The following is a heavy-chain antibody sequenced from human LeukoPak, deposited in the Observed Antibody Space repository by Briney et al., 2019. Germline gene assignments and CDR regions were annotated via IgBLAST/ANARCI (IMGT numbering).Heavy chain of an antibody. CDR3: ARSPIAAAGTSFDY. CDR1: GGSISSGSYY. V-gene: IGHV4-61*02. Sequence: SQTLSLTCTVSGGSISSGSYYWSWIRQPAGKGLEWIGRIYTSGSTNYNPSLKSRVTISVDTSKNQFSPKLSSVTAADTAVYYCARSPIAAAGTSFDYWGQGTLVTVSS. CDR2: IYTSGST. D-gene: IGHD6-13*01. J-gene: IGHJ4*02.